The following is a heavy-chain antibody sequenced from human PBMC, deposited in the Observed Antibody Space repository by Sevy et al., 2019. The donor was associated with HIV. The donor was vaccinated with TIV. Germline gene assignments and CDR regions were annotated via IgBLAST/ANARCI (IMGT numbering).Heavy chain of an antibody. CDR3: AKDFGVGATRHAFDI. CDR1: GFTFEDYA. V-gene: IGHV3-9*01. CDR2: ISWNSGSI. Sequence: GGSLRLSCAASGFTFEDYAMHWVRQAPGKGLEWVSGISWNSGSIGYADSVKGRFTISRDKAKNSLYLQMNSLRAEDTPLYYCAKDFGVGATRHAFDIWGQGTMVSVSS. J-gene: IGHJ3*02. D-gene: IGHD1-26*01.